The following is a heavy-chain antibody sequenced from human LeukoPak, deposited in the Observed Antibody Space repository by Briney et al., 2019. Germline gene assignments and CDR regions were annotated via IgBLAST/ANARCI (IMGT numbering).Heavy chain of an antibody. J-gene: IGHJ5*02. V-gene: IGHV1-69*13. CDR2: IIPIFGTA. CDR3: ARDLGGITGTTGNWFDP. D-gene: IGHD1-7*01. Sequence: SVKVSCKASGGTFSSYAISWVRQAPGQGLEWMGGIIPIFGTANYAQKFQGRVTITADESTSTAYMELSSLRSEDTAVYYCARDLGGITGTTGNWFDPWGQGTLVTVSS. CDR1: GGTFSSYA.